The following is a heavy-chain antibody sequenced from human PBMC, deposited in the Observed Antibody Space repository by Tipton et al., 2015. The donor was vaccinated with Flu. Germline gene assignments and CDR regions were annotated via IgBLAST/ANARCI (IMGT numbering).Heavy chain of an antibody. J-gene: IGHJ3*01. D-gene: IGHD1-1*01. CDR2: IYPAGGGI. Sequence: QLVQSGAEVKKPGASVKVSCKASGYTFTSYNMHWVRQAPGQGLEWMGIIYPAGGGISYAQKFQGRVIMTRDKSTGTVHMELSSLRSDDTAMYYCARDKGGGTYTFDVWGHGTMVTVSS. CDR3: ARDKGGGTYTFDV. CDR1: GYTFTSYN. V-gene: IGHV1-46*01.